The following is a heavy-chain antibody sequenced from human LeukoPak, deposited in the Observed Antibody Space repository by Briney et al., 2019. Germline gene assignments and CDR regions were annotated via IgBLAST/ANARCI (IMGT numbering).Heavy chain of an antibody. D-gene: IGHD3-22*01. Sequence: SETLSXTCTVSGGSISSSSYYWGWIRQPPGKGLEWIGSIYYSGSTYYNPSLKSRVTISVDTSKNQFSLKLSSVTAADTAVYYCASQYYYDSSGYYYGFDYWGQGTLVTVSS. CDR2: IYYSGST. CDR1: GGSISSSSYY. V-gene: IGHV4-39*07. J-gene: IGHJ4*02. CDR3: ASQYYYDSSGYYYGFDY.